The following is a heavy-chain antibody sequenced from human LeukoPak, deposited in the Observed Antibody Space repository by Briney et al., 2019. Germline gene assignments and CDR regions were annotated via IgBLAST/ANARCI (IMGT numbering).Heavy chain of an antibody. CDR2: IRYDGSNK. Sequence: GGSLRLSCAASGFTFSSYGMHWVRQAPGKGLEWVAFIRYDGSNKYYADSVKGRFSISRDNSKNTLYLQMNSLRAEDTAVFYCAKDSAGYCSNTTCPPDYYYYYMDVWGKGTTVTVSS. CDR3: AKDSAGYCSNTTCPPDYYYYYMDV. CDR1: GFTFSSYG. D-gene: IGHD2-2*01. J-gene: IGHJ6*03. V-gene: IGHV3-30*02.